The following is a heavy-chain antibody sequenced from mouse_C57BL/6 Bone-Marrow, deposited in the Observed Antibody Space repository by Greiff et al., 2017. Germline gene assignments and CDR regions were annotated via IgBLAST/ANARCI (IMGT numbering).Heavy chain of an antibody. D-gene: IGHD1-1*01. CDR1: GFTFSSYG. CDR3: TVVATNWYFDV. Sequence: DVMLVESGGDLVKPGGSLKLSCAASGFTFSSYGMSWVRQTPDKRLAWVATISSGGSYTYYPDSVKGRFTISRDNAKNTLYLQMSSLKSEDTALYYCTVVATNWYFDVWGTGTTVTVSS. CDR2: ISSGGSYT. J-gene: IGHJ1*03. V-gene: IGHV5-6*02.